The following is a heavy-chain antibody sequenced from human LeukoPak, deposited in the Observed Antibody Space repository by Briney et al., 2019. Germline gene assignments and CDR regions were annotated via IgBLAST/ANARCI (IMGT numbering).Heavy chain of an antibody. J-gene: IGHJ5*02. D-gene: IGHD6-13*01. CDR2: IYYSGST. CDR1: GGSIISYY. Sequence: SETLSLTCTVSGGSIISYYWSWIRQPPGKGLEWIGYIYYSGSTNYNPSLKSRVTISVDTSKNQFSLKLSSVTAADTAVYYCARVRDSSSWYRWFDPWGQGTLVTVSS. V-gene: IGHV4-59*12. CDR3: ARVRDSSSWYRWFDP.